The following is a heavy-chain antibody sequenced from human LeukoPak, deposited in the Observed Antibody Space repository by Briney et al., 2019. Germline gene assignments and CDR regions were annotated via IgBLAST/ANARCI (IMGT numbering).Heavy chain of an antibody. V-gene: IGHV4-39*07. CDR2: IYYSGST. Sequence: SETLSLTCIVSGGSISSSSYYWGWIRQPPGKGLEWIGSIYYSGSTSYNPSLKSRVTISVDTSKNQFSLKLSSVTAADTAVYYCARNRGGPSIVATIIGGFDYWGQGTLVTVSS. J-gene: IGHJ4*02. CDR3: ARNRGGPSIVATIIGGFDY. CDR1: GGSISSSSYY. D-gene: IGHD5-12*01.